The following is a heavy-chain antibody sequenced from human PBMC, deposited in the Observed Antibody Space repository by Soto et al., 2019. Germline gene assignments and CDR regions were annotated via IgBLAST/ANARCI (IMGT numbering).Heavy chain of an antibody. V-gene: IGHV4-4*02. CDR3: ARDRLRTGLIVDDAFDI. CDR1: GGSISSRTW. J-gene: IGHJ3*02. Sequence: QVQLQESGPGLVKPSGTLSLICAVSGGSISSRTWWSWVRQPPGKGLEWIGEMYHSGSTNYNPSLKSRITISVDKSKNQFSLKLTSVTVADTAVYYCARDRLRTGLIVDDAFDIWGQGTMVTVS. CDR2: MYHSGST. D-gene: IGHD3-22*01.